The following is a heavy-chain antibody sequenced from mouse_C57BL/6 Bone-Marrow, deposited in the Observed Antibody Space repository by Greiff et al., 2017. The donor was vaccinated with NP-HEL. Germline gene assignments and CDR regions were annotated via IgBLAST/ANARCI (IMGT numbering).Heavy chain of an antibody. J-gene: IGHJ3*01. CDR1: GYTFTSYW. CDR2: IDPSDSYT. CDR3: ARPLISPGFAY. Sequence: VQLQQPGAELVRPGTSVKLSCKASGYTFTSYWMHWVKQRPGQGLEWIGVIDPSDSYTNYNQKFKGKATLTVDTSSSTAYMQLSSLTSEDSAVYYCARPLISPGFAYWGQGTLVTVSA. D-gene: IGHD1-2*01. V-gene: IGHV1-59*01.